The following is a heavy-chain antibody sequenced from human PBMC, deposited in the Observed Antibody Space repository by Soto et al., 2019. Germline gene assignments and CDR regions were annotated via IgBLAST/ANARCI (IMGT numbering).Heavy chain of an antibody. J-gene: IGHJ3*02. D-gene: IGHD2-2*01. CDR1: GGSISSSSYY. CDR3: ASAFSIAPPPMNAFDI. Sequence: SETLSLTCTVSGGSISSSSYYWGWIRQPPGKGLEWIGSIYYSGSTYYNPSLKSRVTISVDTSKTQFSLKLTPVTAADTAVYYCASAFSIAPPPMNAFDIWGQGTMVTVSS. V-gene: IGHV4-39*01. CDR2: IYYSGST.